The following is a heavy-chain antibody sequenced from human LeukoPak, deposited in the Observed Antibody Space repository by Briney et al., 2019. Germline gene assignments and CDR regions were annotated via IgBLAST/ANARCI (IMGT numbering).Heavy chain of an antibody. D-gene: IGHD1-26*01. Sequence: SETLSLTCAVYGGSFSGYYWSWIRQPPGKGLEWIGEINHSGSTNYNPSLKSRVTISVDTSKNQFSLKLSSVTAADTAVYYCARAPPVGATHFDYWGQGTLVTVSS. CDR2: INHSGST. J-gene: IGHJ4*02. V-gene: IGHV4-34*01. CDR1: GGSFSGYY. CDR3: ARAPPVGATHFDY.